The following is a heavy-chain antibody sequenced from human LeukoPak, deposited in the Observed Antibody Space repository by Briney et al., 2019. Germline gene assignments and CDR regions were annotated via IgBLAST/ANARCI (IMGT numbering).Heavy chain of an antibody. CDR1: GGSFSGYY. Sequence: KSSETLSLTCAVYGGSFSGYYWSWIRQPPGKGLEWIGEINHSGSTNYNPSLKSRVTISVDTSKNQFSLKLSSVTAADTAVYYCARGYDYDFWSGYYPGHYYYYYMDVWGKGTTVTVSS. V-gene: IGHV4-34*01. D-gene: IGHD3-3*01. CDR3: ARGYDYDFWSGYYPGHYYYYYMDV. J-gene: IGHJ6*03. CDR2: INHSGST.